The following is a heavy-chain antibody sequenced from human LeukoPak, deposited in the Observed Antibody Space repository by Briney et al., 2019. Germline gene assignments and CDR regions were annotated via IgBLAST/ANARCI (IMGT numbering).Heavy chain of an antibody. J-gene: IGHJ5*02. CDR3: ARGGLRVWYSSGWHWLDP. CDR1: GGSFSGYY. D-gene: IGHD6-19*01. V-gene: IGHV4-34*01. CDR2: INHSGST. Sequence: SETLSLTCAVYGGSFSGYYWSWIRQPPGKGLEWIGEINHSGSTNYNPSLKSRVTISVDTSKNQFSLKLSSVTAADTAVYYCARGGLRVWYSSGWHWLDPWGQGTLVTVSS.